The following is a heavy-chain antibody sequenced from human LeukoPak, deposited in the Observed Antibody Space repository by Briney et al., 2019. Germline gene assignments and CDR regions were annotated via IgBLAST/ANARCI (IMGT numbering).Heavy chain of an antibody. CDR3: ARPHFVGATGRKAENWFDP. J-gene: IGHJ5*02. Sequence: GASVKVSCKASGGTFIIYAISWVRQAPGQGLEWMGGIIPIFGTANYAQKFQGRVTITADESTSTAYMELSSLRSEDTAVYYCARPHFVGATGRKAENWFDPWGQGTLVTVSS. V-gene: IGHV1-69*13. CDR1: GGTFIIYA. D-gene: IGHD1-26*01. CDR2: IIPIFGTA.